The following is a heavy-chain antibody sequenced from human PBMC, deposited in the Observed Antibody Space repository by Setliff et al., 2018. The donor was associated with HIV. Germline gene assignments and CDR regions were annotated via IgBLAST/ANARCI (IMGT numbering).Heavy chain of an antibody. CDR3: ARDHHSGSDWSRLGAFDI. V-gene: IGHV1-69*13. D-gene: IGHD1-26*01. CDR2: IIPVFGTT. Sequence: SVKVSCKASGFTFTSSTMQWVRQAPGQGLEWVGGIIPVFGTTSYGHHFQGRVAITADASTSTAYLDLYSLRSEDTAVYYCARDHHSGSDWSRLGAFDIWGQGTMVTVS. J-gene: IGHJ3*02. CDR1: GFTFTSST.